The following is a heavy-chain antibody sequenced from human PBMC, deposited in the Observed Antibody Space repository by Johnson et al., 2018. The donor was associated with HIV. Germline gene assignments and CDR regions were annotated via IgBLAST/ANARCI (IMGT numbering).Heavy chain of an antibody. CDR3: TRDPWGWDAFDI. J-gene: IGHJ3*02. D-gene: IGHD3-16*01. Sequence: EQLVESGGGLVKPGGSLRLSCAASGFTFSDYYMSWIRQAPGKGLEWVSVIYSGGSTYYADSVKGRFTISRDNSKNTLYLQMNSLKTEDTAVYYCTRDPWGWDAFDIWGQGTMVTVSS. CDR1: GFTFSDYY. CDR2: IYSGGST. V-gene: IGHV3-66*01.